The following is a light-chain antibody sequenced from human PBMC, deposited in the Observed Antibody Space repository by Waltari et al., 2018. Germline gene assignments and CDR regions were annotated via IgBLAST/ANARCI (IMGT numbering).Light chain of an antibody. CDR1: QSINSNF. V-gene: IGKV3-20*01. Sequence: ELVLTQSPGTLSLSLGERATLSCRASQSINSNFLAWYQQKPGQAPRLLIYGVSSRATGIPDRFSGSGSGADFTLTISRLEPEDFAVYFCQHYDSPFTFGPGTKVDIK. CDR3: QHYDSPFT. CDR2: GVS. J-gene: IGKJ3*01.